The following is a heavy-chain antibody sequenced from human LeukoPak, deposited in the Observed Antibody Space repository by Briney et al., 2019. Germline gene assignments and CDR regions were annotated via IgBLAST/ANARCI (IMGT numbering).Heavy chain of an antibody. CDR2: ISGSGGST. V-gene: IGHV3-23*01. CDR3: AKDRGRLGYWYYFDY. Sequence: GGSLRLSCAASGFTFSSYAMSWVRQAPGKGLEWVSAISGSGGSTYYADSVKGRFTISRDNSKNTLYLQMNSLRAEDTAVYYCAKDRGRLGYWYYFDYWGQGTLVTVSS. CDR1: GFTFSSYA. J-gene: IGHJ4*02. D-gene: IGHD2-8*02.